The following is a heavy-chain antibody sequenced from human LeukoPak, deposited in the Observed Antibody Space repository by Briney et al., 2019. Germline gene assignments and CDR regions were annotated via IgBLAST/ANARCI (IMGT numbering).Heavy chain of an antibody. Sequence: SGTLSLTCTVSGGSISSSSYYWGWIRQPPGKGLEWIGSIYYSGSTYYNPSLKSRVTISVDTSKNQFSLKLSSVTAADTAVYYCVLPREGWFDPWGQGTLVTVS. CDR2: IYYSGST. V-gene: IGHV4-39*07. J-gene: IGHJ5*02. CDR3: VLPREGWFDP. CDR1: GGSISSSSYY. D-gene: IGHD1-26*01.